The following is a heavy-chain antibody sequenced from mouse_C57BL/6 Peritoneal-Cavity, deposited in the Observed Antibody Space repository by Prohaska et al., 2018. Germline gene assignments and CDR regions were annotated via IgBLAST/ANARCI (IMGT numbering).Heavy chain of an antibody. CDR1: GFTFSSYT. D-gene: IGHD2-2*01. CDR3: ARHGGYTNYYAMDY. J-gene: IGHJ4*01. Sequence: EVMLVESGGDLVKPGGSLKLSCAASGFTFSSYTMSWVRQTPEKRLELVATISGGCNTYYPDSVKGRFTISRDNAKNTLYLQMSSLRSEDTALYYCARHGGYTNYYAMDYWGQGTSVTVSS. CDR2: ISGGCNT. V-gene: IGHV5-9*01.